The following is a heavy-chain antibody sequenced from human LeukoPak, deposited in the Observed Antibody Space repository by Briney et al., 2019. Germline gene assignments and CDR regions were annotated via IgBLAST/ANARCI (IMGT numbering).Heavy chain of an antibody. J-gene: IGHJ4*02. CDR3: AREGIVRSGSRFDY. CDR2: IYTSGST. CDR1: GDSRSSYY. Sequence: SETLSLTCTVSGDSRSSYYWSLIRQPSGKGLEWIGRIYTSGSTTYNPSLKSRVTMSLDTSKNQFSLKLSSVTAADTAVYYCAREGIVRSGSRFDYWGQGTLVTISS. V-gene: IGHV4-4*07. D-gene: IGHD3-16*02.